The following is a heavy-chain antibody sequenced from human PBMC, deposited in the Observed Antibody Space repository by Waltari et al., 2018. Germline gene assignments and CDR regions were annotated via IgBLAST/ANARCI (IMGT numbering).Heavy chain of an antibody. CDR3: ARTPSSWYDY. Sequence: QVQLVQSGAEVKKPGASVKVSCKASGYTFTSYDINWVRQATGQGLEWMGIINPSGGSTSYAQKFQGRVTMTRDTSTSTVYMELSSLRSEDTAVYYCARTPSSWYDYWGQGTLVTVSS. CDR2: INPSGGST. CDR1: GYTFTSYD. D-gene: IGHD6-13*01. J-gene: IGHJ4*02. V-gene: IGHV1-46*01.